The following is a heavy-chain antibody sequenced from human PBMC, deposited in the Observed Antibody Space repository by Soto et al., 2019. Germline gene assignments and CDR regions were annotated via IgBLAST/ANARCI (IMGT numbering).Heavy chain of an antibody. Sequence: EVQLVPSGAEVKKPGESLRISCKGSGYSFTSYWISWVRQMPGKGLEWMGRIDPSDSYTNYSPSFQGHVTISADKSIXTXYXXWSSLKASDTAMYYCARRERYCSGGSCYSGDAFDIWGQGTMVTVSS. CDR3: ARRERYCSGGSCYSGDAFDI. CDR2: IDPSDSYT. V-gene: IGHV5-10-1*01. CDR1: GYSFTSYW. D-gene: IGHD2-15*01. J-gene: IGHJ3*02.